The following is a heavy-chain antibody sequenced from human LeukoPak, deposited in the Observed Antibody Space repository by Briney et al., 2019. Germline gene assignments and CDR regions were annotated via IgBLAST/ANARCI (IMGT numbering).Heavy chain of an antibody. Sequence: SETLSLTCTVSGGSISSYYWSWIRQPAGKGLEWIGRIYTSGSTNYNPSLESRVTMSVDTSKNQFSLKLSSVTAADTAVYYCARDSLGEVVVPAAFYYYGMDVWGQGTTVTVSS. V-gene: IGHV4-4*07. CDR1: GGSISSYY. J-gene: IGHJ6*02. D-gene: IGHD2-2*01. CDR2: IYTSGST. CDR3: ARDSLGEVVVPAAFYYYGMDV.